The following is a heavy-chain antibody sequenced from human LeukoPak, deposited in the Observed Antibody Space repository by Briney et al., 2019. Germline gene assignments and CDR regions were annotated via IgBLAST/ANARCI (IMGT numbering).Heavy chain of an antibody. D-gene: IGHD6-19*01. J-gene: IGHJ4*02. CDR3: ARGRYSSGWYADYFDY. CDR2: INHSGST. V-gene: IGHV4-34*01. Sequence: SETLSLTCAGYGGSFSGYYWSWIRQPPGKGLEWIGEINHSGSTNYNPSLKSRVTISVDTSKNQFSLKLSSVTAADTAVYYCARGRYSSGWYADYFDYWGQGTLVTVSS. CDR1: GGSFSGYY.